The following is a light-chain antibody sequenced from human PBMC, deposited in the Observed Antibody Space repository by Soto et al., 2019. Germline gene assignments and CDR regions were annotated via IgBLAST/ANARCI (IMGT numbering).Light chain of an antibody. Sequence: DSQMTQSPSTLSASVGDRVTITCRASQSIGTWLAWYQHRPGEAPSLLIYDASTLRSGVPSRFSGSGSGTEFTLTISSLQADDFATYYCQQSDTYPLTFGQGTRLEI. CDR3: QQSDTYPLT. V-gene: IGKV1-5*01. J-gene: IGKJ5*01. CDR1: QSIGTW. CDR2: DAS.